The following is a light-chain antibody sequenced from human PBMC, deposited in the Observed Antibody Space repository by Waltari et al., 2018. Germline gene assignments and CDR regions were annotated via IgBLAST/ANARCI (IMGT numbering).Light chain of an antibody. V-gene: IGLV4-69*01. CDR1: SGHSSYA. CDR2: VNSDGGH. J-gene: IGLJ3*02. CDR3: QTWGTGIQV. Sequence: QLVLTQSPSASASLGASVKLTCTLSSGHSSYAIAWHQQQPDKGPRYLMKVNSDGGHRKGDGIPDRFSGSSSGAERYLTISSLQSEDESDYYCQTWGTGIQVFGGGTKLTVL.